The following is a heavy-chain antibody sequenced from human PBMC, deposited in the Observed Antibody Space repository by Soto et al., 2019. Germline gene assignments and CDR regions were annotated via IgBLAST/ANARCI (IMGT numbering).Heavy chain of an antibody. CDR2: IYPGDSDT. CDR1: GYSFTSYW. Sequence: GESLKISCKGSGYSFTSYWIGWVRQMPGKGLEWMGIIYPGDSDTRYSPSFQGQVTISADKSISTAYLQWSSLKASDTAMYYCASSGYDTSDYYYYIDVWGKATTDTVSS. J-gene: IGHJ6*03. CDR3: ASSGYDTSDYYYYIDV. V-gene: IGHV5-51*01. D-gene: IGHD5-12*01.